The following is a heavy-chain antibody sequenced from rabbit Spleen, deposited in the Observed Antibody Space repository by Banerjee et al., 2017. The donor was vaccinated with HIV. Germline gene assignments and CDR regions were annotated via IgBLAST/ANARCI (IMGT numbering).Heavy chain of an antibody. D-gene: IGHD6-1*01. CDR1: GFDFTSTYY. CDR3: ARGEHFSVGFSAFAIYLDL. CDR2: IDTSSANT. Sequence: EQLEESGGGLVKPEGSLTLTCKASGFDFTSTYYMCWVRQAPGKGLEWIGCIDTSSANTAYATWAKGRFTISKTSSTTVTLQMTSLTAADTATYFCARGEHFSVGFSAFAIYLDLWGQGTLVTVS. J-gene: IGHJ3*01. V-gene: IGHV1S45*01.